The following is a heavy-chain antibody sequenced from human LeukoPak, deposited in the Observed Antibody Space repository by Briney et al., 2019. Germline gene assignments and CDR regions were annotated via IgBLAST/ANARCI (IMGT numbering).Heavy chain of an antibody. CDR3: ARWRPIDAFDI. D-gene: IGHD3-3*01. V-gene: IGHV3-53*04. CDR2: FYSGGNT. Sequence: GGSLRLSCAASGFTVSSKDMNWVRQAPGKGLEWVSVFYSGGNTYYAGSVKGRFTISRHNSKNTLYLQVNSLRPEDTAMYYCARWRPIDAFDIWGQGTMVIVSS. J-gene: IGHJ3*02. CDR1: GFTVSSKD.